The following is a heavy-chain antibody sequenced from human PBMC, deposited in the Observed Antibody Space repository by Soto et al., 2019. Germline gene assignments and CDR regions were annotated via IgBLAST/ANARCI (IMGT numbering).Heavy chain of an antibody. D-gene: IGHD3-9*01. CDR2: ISSSSSYI. V-gene: IGHV3-21*01. Sequence: GGSLRLSCAASGFTFSSYSMNWVRQAPGKGLEWVSSISSSSSYIYYADSVKGRFTISRDNAKNSLYLQMNSLRAEDTAVYYCARESLGGMMTGYAFDIWGQGTMVTVSS. J-gene: IGHJ3*02. CDR3: ARESLGGMMTGYAFDI. CDR1: GFTFSSYS.